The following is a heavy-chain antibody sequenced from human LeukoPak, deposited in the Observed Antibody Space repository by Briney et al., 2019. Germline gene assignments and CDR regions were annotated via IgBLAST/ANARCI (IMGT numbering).Heavy chain of an antibody. CDR1: RGVMSSYSYY. Sequence: SVTLSLTCTVDRGVMSSYSYYWAWIRQPPGKGLEWIGSILFRGATYYNPSLKPRIIMSVDTSQNHFSLKLTSVTAADTAVYFCARESGDTRTVNSFDFWGRGTLITVSS. CDR3: ARESGDTRTVNSFDF. J-gene: IGHJ4*01. V-gene: IGHV4-39*07. CDR2: ILFRGAT. D-gene: IGHD2-21*01.